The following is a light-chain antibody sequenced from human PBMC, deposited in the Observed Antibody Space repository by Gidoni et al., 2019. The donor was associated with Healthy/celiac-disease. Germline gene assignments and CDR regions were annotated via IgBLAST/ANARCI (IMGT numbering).Light chain of an antibody. J-gene: IGLJ2*01. Sequence: QSALTQPRSVSGSPGQSVTISCTGTSSDGGGYNYVSWYQQHPGKAPQLMIYDVSKRPSGVPDRFSGSKSGNTASLTISGLQAEDEADYYCCSYAGSYAVVFGGGTKLTVL. CDR1: SSDGGGYNY. CDR3: CSYAGSYAVV. CDR2: DVS. V-gene: IGLV2-11*01.